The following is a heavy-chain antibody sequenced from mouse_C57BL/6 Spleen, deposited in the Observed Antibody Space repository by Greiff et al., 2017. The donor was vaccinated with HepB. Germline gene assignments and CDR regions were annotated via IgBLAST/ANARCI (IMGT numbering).Heavy chain of an antibody. Sequence: QVQLQQPGAELVRPGSSVKLSCKASGYTFTSYWMHWVKQRPIQGLEWIGNIDPSDSETHYNQKFKDKATLTVDKSSSTAYMQLSSLTSEDSAVYYCARGDYYGLYWYFDVWGTGTTVTVSS. CDR2: IDPSDSET. D-gene: IGHD1-1*01. CDR1: GYTFTSYW. V-gene: IGHV1-52*01. CDR3: ARGDYYGLYWYFDV. J-gene: IGHJ1*03.